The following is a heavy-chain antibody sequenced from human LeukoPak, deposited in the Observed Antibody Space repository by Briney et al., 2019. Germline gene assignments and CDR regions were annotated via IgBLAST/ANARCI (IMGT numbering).Heavy chain of an antibody. CDR2: ISYDGSNK. Sequence: PGRSLRLSCAASGFTFSSYGMHWVRQAPGKGLEWVAVISYDGSNKYYADSVKGRFTISRDNSKNKLYLQMNSLRAEDTAVYYCAKDLSEYSSSWYVPAQSQALDYWGQGTLVTVSS. D-gene: IGHD6-13*01. V-gene: IGHV3-30*18. J-gene: IGHJ4*02. CDR1: GFTFSSYG. CDR3: AKDLSEYSSSWYVPAQSQALDY.